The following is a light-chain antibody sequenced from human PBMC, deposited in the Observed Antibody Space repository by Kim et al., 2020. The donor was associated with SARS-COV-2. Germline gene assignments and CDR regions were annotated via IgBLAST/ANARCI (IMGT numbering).Light chain of an antibody. V-gene: IGKV3-11*01. CDR3: QQRSRWPLT. J-gene: IGKJ4*01. CDR2: DVS. Sequence: EVVLTQSPDPLSLSPGERATLSCRASQSVSNYLVWYQQRPAQAPRLLIYDVSNRATGIPARFSGSGSGTDFTLNISSLEPEDFGVYYCQQRSRWPLTFGGGTKVDIK. CDR1: QSVSNY.